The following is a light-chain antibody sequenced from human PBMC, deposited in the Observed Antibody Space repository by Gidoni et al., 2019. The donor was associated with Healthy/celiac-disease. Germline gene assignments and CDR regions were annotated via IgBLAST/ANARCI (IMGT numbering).Light chain of an antibody. CDR2: DAS. CDR3: QQRSNWLWT. J-gene: IGKJ1*01. CDR1: QSVSIY. V-gene: IGKV3-11*01. Sequence: EIVLTQSPATLSLSPGERATLSCRASQSVSIYLAWYQQKPGQAPRLLIYDASNRATGIPARFSGSGSGTDFTLTISSLEPEDFAVYSCQQRSNWLWTFGQGTKVEIK.